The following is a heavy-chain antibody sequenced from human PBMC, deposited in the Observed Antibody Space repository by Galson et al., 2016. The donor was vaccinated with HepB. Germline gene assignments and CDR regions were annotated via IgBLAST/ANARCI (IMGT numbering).Heavy chain of an antibody. D-gene: IGHD3-22*01. J-gene: IGHJ4*02. Sequence: PALVKPTQTLTLTCTFSGFSLNTRTMGVSWIRQPPGKALEWLARIDWDDDKAYISFPKAGISISKDTSKNQVVLTISNVDPADTATYFCARTRVYDSNGYYLYYFDYWGQGTLVTVSS. CDR1: GFSLNTRTMG. V-gene: IGHV2-70*04. CDR3: ARTRVYDSNGYYLYYFDY. CDR2: IDWDDDK.